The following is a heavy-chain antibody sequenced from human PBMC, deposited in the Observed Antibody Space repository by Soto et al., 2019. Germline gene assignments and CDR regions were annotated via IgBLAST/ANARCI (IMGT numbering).Heavy chain of an antibody. CDR1: GYTFTNYE. CDR3: AREERIAAGGNYYYGMDV. V-gene: IGHV1-8*01. D-gene: IGHD6-13*01. J-gene: IGHJ6*02. CDR2: MNPHTGNT. Sequence: ASVKVSCKASGYTFTNYEINWVRQATGQGLEWMGWMNPHTGNTGYAQKFQGRVTMARNTSISTIYMELSSLRSEDTAVYYCAREERIAAGGNYYYGMDVWGQGTTVTVSS.